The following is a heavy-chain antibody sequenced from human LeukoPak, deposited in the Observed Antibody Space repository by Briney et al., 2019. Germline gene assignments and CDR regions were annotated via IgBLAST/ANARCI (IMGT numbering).Heavy chain of an antibody. CDR2: MSTNNDIT. V-gene: IGHV1-8*01. CDR1: GYTFTSYD. Sequence: ASVTVSCKASGYTFTSYDIHWVRQATGQGLEWMGWMSTNNDITGYAQKFQGRVTMTRSTSMSTAYKELSSLRSEDTAVYYCARPRSAYYDSSGFYIWGQGSLVTVSS. J-gene: IGHJ4*02. CDR3: ARPRSAYYDSSGFYI. D-gene: IGHD3-22*01.